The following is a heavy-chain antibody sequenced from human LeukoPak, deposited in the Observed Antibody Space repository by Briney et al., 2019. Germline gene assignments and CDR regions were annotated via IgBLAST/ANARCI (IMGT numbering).Heavy chain of an antibody. CDR3: TTELALSFGVRYFDH. CDR1: GFTFINAW. D-gene: IGHD3-10*01. J-gene: IGHJ4*02. Sequence: PGGSLRLSCAASGFTFINAWMSWVRQAPGKGLDWVGHINSNIDCKTTGYTPPVKARFTTSRDDSKNMLSLQTNSLNTEDTAVYYCTTELALSFGVRYFDHWGQGTSATVSS. V-gene: IGHV3-15*01. CDR2: INSNIDCKTT.